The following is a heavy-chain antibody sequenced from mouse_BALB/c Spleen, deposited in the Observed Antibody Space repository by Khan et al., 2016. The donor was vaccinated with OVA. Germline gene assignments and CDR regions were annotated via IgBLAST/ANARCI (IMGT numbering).Heavy chain of an antibody. CDR2: ISSGGSYT. V-gene: IGHV5-6*01. Sequence: EVELVESGGDLVKPGGSLKLSCVASGFTFSSYGMSWVRQTPDKRLEWVATISSGGSYTYYPDSVKGRFTISRDNAKNTLYLQMSSLKSEDTAMYYCARQPGYYGSRSYFDYWGQGTTLTVSS. D-gene: IGHD1-1*01. CDR3: ARQPGYYGSRSYFDY. CDR1: GFTFSSYG. J-gene: IGHJ2*01.